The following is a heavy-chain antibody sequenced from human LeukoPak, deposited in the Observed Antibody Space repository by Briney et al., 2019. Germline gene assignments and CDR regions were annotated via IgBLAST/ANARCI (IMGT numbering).Heavy chain of an antibody. CDR2: SNAGNGNT. V-gene: IGHV1-3*02. Sequence: ASVKVSCKASRYTFTGYYMHWVRQAPGQRLEWMRWSNAGNGNTKYSQEFQGSVTITRDTSASTVSMELSSLRSEDMAMYYCAYVAETLFFENWGQGTLVTVSS. J-gene: IGHJ4*02. CDR1: RYTFTGYY. D-gene: IGHD2-21*01. CDR3: AYVAETLFFEN.